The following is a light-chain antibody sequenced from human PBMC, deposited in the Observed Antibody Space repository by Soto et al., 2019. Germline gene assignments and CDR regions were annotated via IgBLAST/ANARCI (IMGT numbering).Light chain of an antibody. V-gene: IGLV2-8*01. Sequence: LTQPPSASGSPGQSVTISCTGTSSDIGGYDYVSWYQQHPGKAPKLIIYEVNKRPSGVPDRFSGSKSGNTASLTVSGLQAEDEADYYCSSYAGSNNLVFAGGTKVTVL. CDR3: SSYAGSNNLV. CDR2: EVN. J-gene: IGLJ3*02. CDR1: SSDIGGYDY.